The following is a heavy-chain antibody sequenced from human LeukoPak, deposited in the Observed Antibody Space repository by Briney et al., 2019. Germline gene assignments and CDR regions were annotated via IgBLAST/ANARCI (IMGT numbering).Heavy chain of an antibody. CDR2: MNPNSGNT. J-gene: IGHJ4*02. CDR1: GYTFTDYD. V-gene: IGHV1-8*01. CDR3: ARDPRSYSSTY. D-gene: IGHD6-13*01. Sequence: ASVKVSCKASGYTFTDYDINWVRQATGQGLEWMGWMNPNSGNTGYAQKFQGRVTMTKNTSISTAYLELSSLRSEDTAVYYCARDPRSYSSTYWGQGTLVTVSS.